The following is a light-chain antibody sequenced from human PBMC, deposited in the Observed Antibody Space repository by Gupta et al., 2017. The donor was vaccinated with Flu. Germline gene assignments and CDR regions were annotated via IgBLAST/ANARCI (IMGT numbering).Light chain of an antibody. CDR3: ESADSSATSLV. J-gene: IGLJ3*02. CDR1: ALPKQY. CDR2: KDN. Sequence: SYPLTQPPSVSVSAGQTARVPCSGNALPKQYVFWYQQKPGQAPVLVIYKDNERPSGIPERFSGSTSGTTVTLTINGVQAEDEADYYCESADSSATSLVFGGGTKLTVL. V-gene: IGLV3-25*03.